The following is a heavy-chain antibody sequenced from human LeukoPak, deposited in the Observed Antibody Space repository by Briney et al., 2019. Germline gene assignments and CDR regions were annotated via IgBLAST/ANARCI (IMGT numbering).Heavy chain of an antibody. CDR3: ARRMNGTWYYFDY. CDR2: ISGGGEST. CDR1: GFTFSSYG. J-gene: IGHJ4*02. Sequence: GGSLRLSCAASGFTFSSYGMTWVRQAPGMGLEWVSSISGGGESTYYRDSVKGRFTTSRDNSKNTLNLQMNSLRAEDTAVYYCARRMNGTWYYFDYWGQGTLVTVSS. D-gene: IGHD1-1*01. V-gene: IGHV3-23*02.